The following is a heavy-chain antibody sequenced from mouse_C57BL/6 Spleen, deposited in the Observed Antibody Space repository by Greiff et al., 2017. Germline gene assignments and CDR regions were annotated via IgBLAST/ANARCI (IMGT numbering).Heavy chain of an antibody. CDR3: TRRAAQATGAMDD. J-gene: IGHJ4*01. CDR2: IDPETGGT. D-gene: IGHD3-2*02. Sequence: VQLQQSGAELVRPGASVTLSCKASGYTFTDYEMHWVKQTPVHGLEWIGAIDPETGGTAYNQKFKGKDILTADKSSSTAYMELRSLTSEDSAVYYCTRRAAQATGAMDDWGQGTSVTVSS. V-gene: IGHV1-15*01. CDR1: GYTFTDYE.